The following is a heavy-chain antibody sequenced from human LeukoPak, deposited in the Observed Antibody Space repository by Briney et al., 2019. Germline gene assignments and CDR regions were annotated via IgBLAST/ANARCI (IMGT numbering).Heavy chain of an antibody. CDR2: ISSNGGST. V-gene: IGHV3-64*01. J-gene: IGHJ4*02. Sequence: PGGSLRLSCAASGFTFSSYAMHWVRQAPGKGLGYVSAISSNGGSTYYANSVKGRFTISRDNSKNTLYLQMGSLRAEDMAVYYCARARRRPARDALDILTGYPYYFDYWGQGTLVTVSS. D-gene: IGHD3-9*01. CDR1: GFTFSSYA. CDR3: ARARRRPARDALDILTGYPYYFDY.